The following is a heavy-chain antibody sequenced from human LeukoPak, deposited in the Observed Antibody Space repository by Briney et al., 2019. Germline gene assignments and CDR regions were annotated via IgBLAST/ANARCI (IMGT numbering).Heavy chain of an antibody. D-gene: IGHD5-24*01. CDR3: SRDGWDGNSGSYRDY. J-gene: IGHJ4*02. CDR2: IMSIFDSP. CDR1: GGPFRSYT. V-gene: IGHV1-69*13. Sequence: GASVKVSCKASGGPFRSYTINWVRQAPGQGLEWMGGIMSIFDSPNYAQKFQGRLKITADESTSTVYMESSSLRSDDTAVFYCSRDGWDGNSGSYRDYWGQGTLVTVSS.